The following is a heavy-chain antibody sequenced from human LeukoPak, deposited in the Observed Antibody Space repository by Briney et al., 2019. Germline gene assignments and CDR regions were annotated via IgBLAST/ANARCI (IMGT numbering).Heavy chain of an antibody. CDR1: GGSFSRYY. D-gene: IGHD6-13*01. J-gene: IGHJ5*02. CDR3: ARLTYSNNWYFRRGLDNWFDP. CDR2: INHSGSA. V-gene: IGHV4-34*01. Sequence: PSETLSLTCAVYGGSFSRYYWTWIRQPPGKGLEWIGEINHSGSANYNPSLKSRVTISVDASKSQFSLRLSSVTAADTAVYYCARLTYSNNWYFRRGLDNWFDPWGQGTLVTVSS.